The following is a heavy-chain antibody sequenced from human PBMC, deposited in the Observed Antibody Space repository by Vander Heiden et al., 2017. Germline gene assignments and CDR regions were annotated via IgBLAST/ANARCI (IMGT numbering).Heavy chain of an antibody. CDR3: ARTRGVSGYGNCDS. CDR2: IKWNGDST. J-gene: IGHJ4*02. CDR1: RLPLEDDG. V-gene: IGHV3-20*04. D-gene: IGHD5-12*01. Sequence: EVHLAESVGGVVRPGGSVRLSCTASRLPLEDDGMSWVRQVPGKGLEWVSAIKWNGDSTGDADSVKGRFTISRDNARNSLYLQMNSLRAEDTALYYCARTRGVSGYGNCDSWGQGALVTVSS.